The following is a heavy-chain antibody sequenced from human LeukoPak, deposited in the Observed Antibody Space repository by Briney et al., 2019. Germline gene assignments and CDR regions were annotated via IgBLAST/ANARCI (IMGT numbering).Heavy chain of an antibody. CDR3: ARVGGNSDHDY. CDR2: IGGGGYTI. V-gene: IGHV3-11*01. D-gene: IGHD4-23*01. CDR1: GFTFSDLY. Sequence: GGSLRLSCAASGFTFSDLYMSWIRQAPGKGLEWVSYIGGGGYTIYYADSVKGRFTISRDNAKNSLCLQMNSLRAEDTAVYYCARVGGNSDHDYWGQGTLVTVSS. J-gene: IGHJ4*02.